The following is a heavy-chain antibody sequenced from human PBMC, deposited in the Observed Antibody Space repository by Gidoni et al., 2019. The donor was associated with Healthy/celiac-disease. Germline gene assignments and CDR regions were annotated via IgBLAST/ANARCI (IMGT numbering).Heavy chain of an antibody. CDR1: GGPFSSYT. J-gene: IGHJ4*02. CDR2: IIPILGIA. D-gene: IGHD1-26*01. V-gene: IGHV1-69*08. CDR3: AREVGAVVYYFDY. Sequence: QVQLVQSGAEVKKPGSSVKFSCKASGGPFSSYTISWVRQAPGQGREWMGRIIPILGIANYAQKFQGRVTITADKSTSTAYMELSSLRSEDTAVYYCAREVGAVVYYFDYWGQGTLVTVSS.